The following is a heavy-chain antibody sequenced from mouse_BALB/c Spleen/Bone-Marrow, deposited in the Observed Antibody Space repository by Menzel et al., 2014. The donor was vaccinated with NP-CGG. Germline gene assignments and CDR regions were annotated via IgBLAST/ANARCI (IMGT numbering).Heavy chain of an antibody. CDR2: ISSGGTT. CDR3: AGITTVDY. J-gene: IGHJ4*01. V-gene: IGHV5-6-5*01. D-gene: IGHD1-1*01. Sequence: EVNVVESGGGLVKPGVSLKLSCAASGFTFSGYAMSWVRQTPEKRLGWVASISSGGTTYYPDSVKGRFTISRDNARNILYLQMSSLRSEDTAMYYCAGITTVDYWGQGTSVTVSS. CDR1: GFTFSGYA.